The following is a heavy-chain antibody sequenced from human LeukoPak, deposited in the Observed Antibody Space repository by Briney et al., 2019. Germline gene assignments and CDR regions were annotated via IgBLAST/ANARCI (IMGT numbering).Heavy chain of an antibody. Sequence: GGPLRLXCAASGFTFSSYAMSWVRQAPGKGLEWVSGISGSGGSTYYADSVKGRFTISRDNSKDTLYLQMNSLRAEDTALYYCARGRYCSGGSCSGSYFDYWGQGTLVTVSS. CDR3: ARGRYCSGGSCSGSYFDY. CDR2: ISGSGGST. V-gene: IGHV3-23*01. J-gene: IGHJ4*02. CDR1: GFTFSSYA. D-gene: IGHD2-15*01.